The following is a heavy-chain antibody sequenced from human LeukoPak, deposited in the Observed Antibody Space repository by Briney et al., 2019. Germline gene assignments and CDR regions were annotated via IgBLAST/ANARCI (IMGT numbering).Heavy chain of an antibody. D-gene: IGHD1-14*01. CDR1: GFTFSSYE. CDR2: IRYDGNNK. Sequence: PGGSLRLSCAVSGFTFSSYEMNWVRQAPGKGLEWVSFIRYDGNNKLYADSVKGRFTISRDNSKNTLYLHINSLRAEDTALYYCVKDNPLDYRGQGTLVIVSS. J-gene: IGHJ4*02. V-gene: IGHV3-30*02. CDR3: VKDNPLDY.